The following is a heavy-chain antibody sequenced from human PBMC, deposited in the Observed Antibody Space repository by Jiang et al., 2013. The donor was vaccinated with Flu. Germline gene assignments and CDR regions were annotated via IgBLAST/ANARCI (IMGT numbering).Heavy chain of an antibody. D-gene: IGHD6-19*01. V-gene: IGHV4-39*01. CDR3: ARIVAVAGMTQYYYYGMDV. J-gene: IGHJ6*02. Sequence: PGLVKPSETLSLSCTVSGGSISSSSYYWGWIRQPPGKGLEWIGSIYYSGNTYYNPSLKSRVTISVDTSKNQFSLKLSSVTAAETAVYYCARIVAVAGMTQYYYYGMDVWGQGTTVTVSS. CDR1: GGSISSSSYY. CDR2: IYYSGNT.